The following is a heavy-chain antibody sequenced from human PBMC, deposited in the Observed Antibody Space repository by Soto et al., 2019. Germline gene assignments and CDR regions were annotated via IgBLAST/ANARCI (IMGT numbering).Heavy chain of an antibody. CDR1: RYNFTSYA. CDR2: IDPGHRNT. D-gene: IGHD1-26*01. CDR3: ARYNAEWELNPFDY. V-gene: IGHV1-3*01. J-gene: IGHJ4*02. Sequence: ASVKVCCTAPRYNFTSYAMHWVRQAPRQRLGWMAWIDPGHRNTKCSQYFQGTLTITRDTSASTAYMELSSLRSEDTAVYYCARYNAEWELNPFDYGGQGTLVTVSS.